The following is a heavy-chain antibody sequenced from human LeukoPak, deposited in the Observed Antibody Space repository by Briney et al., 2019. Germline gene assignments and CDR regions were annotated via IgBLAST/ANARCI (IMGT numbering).Heavy chain of an antibody. J-gene: IGHJ4*02. CDR1: GGSISSYW. D-gene: IGHD3-10*01. CDR2: IYTTGIT. CDR3: ARDVAYGSGSSPYYFDL. V-gene: IGHV4-4*07. Sequence: PSETLSLTCSVSGGSISSYWWTWIRRPAGKGLEWIGRIYTTGITNYSPSLKSRVTMSVDTSKKQVSLKLSSVTAADTAVYYCARDVAYGSGSSPYYFDLWGQGTLVTVSS.